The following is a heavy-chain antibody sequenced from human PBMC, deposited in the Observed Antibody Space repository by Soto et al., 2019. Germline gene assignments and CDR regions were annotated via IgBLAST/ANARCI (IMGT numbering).Heavy chain of an antibody. Sequence: EVQLVESGGGLVQPGGSLRLSCAASGFTFSSYWMYWVRQDPGKGLVWVSRTNSDGSDTSYADSVKGRFTISRDNAKNTLYLQMNNLRAEDTAVYYCARDRGWSLFDYWGQGILVTVSS. CDR1: GFTFSSYW. D-gene: IGHD6-19*01. CDR3: ARDRGWSLFDY. V-gene: IGHV3-74*01. J-gene: IGHJ4*02. CDR2: TNSDGSDT.